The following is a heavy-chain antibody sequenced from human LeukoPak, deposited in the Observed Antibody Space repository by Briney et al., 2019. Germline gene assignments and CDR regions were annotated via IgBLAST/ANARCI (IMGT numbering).Heavy chain of an antibody. Sequence: GGSLRLSCAASGFTFSSYEMNWVRQAPGKGLQWASYISSSGSTIYYADSVKGRFTISRDNAKNSLYLQVNSLRADDTAVYYCARGSGYRTYYYYMDVWGKGTTVTVSS. CDR2: ISSSGSTI. D-gene: IGHD3-22*01. J-gene: IGHJ6*03. CDR1: GFTFSSYE. CDR3: ARGSGYRTYYYYMDV. V-gene: IGHV3-48*03.